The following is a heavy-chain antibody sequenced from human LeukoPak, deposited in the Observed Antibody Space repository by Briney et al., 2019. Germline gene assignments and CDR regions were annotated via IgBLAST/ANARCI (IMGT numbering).Heavy chain of an antibody. CDR1: GFTFSSSW. J-gene: IGHJ4*02. Sequence: GGSLRLSCAVSGFTFSSSWMHWVRQAPGKGLEWVSGISDDGGNTHYADSVKGRFTISRDNSQNTLYLQMNSLRVEDTAVYYCAKRGGQQQLLPFDNWGQGTLVTVSS. D-gene: IGHD6-13*01. V-gene: IGHV3-23*01. CDR2: ISDDGGNT. CDR3: AKRGGQQQLLPFDN.